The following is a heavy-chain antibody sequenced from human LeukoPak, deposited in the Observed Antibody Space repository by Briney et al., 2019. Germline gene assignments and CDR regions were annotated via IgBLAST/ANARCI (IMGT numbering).Heavy chain of an antibody. Sequence: PGGSLRLSCAASGFTFSTYGMHWVRQAPGKGLEWVANIKQDGSEKYYVDSVKGQFTISRDNAKNSLYLQMNSLRAEDTAVYYCARRDFDWLKWMVRPIDYWGQGTLVTVSS. D-gene: IGHD3-9*01. J-gene: IGHJ4*02. CDR1: GFTFSTYG. CDR3: ARRDFDWLKWMVRPIDY. V-gene: IGHV3-7*01. CDR2: IKQDGSEK.